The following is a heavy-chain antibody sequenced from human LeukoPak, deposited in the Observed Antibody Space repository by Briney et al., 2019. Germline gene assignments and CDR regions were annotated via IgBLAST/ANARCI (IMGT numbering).Heavy chain of an antibody. CDR1: GYSLSSGYY. V-gene: IGHV4-38-2*02. Sequence: PSETLSLTCTVSGYSLSSGYYWGWIRQPPGKGLEWIGNIYHLGSTYYNPSLKSRVTMSLDTSKNQFSLKLNSVTAADTAVFYCARASWNAFDIWGQGAMVTVSS. J-gene: IGHJ3*02. CDR2: IYHLGST. CDR3: ARASWNAFDI.